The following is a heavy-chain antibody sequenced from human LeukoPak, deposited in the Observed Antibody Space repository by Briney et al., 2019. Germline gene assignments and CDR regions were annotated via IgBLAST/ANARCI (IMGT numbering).Heavy chain of an antibody. CDR2: ISGSGGRP. Sequence: GGSLRLSCAASGFTFSSCAMSWVRQAPGKGLEWVSAISGSGGRPYYADSVKGRFTISRDNSKNTLYLQMNSLRAEDTAVYYCAKEYCSGGSCYEEAFDYWGQGTLVTVSS. D-gene: IGHD2-15*01. CDR3: AKEYCSGGSCYEEAFDY. V-gene: IGHV3-23*01. CDR1: GFTFSSCA. J-gene: IGHJ4*02.